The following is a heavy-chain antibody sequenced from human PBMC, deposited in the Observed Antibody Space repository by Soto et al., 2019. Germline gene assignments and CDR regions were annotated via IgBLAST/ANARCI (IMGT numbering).Heavy chain of an antibody. CDR3: GRLGGRPTTSYCFVL. J-gene: IGHJ1*01. D-gene: IGHD2-21*02. Sequence: SETLSLTCSVSGDSSNSDKYYWGWIRQPPGKGLEWIGSIYFRGNTYYNPSLQTRVTISLDKSKSQFSLKLNSVTAADSAVYFFGRLGGRPTTSYCFVLGGKGALATVPS. V-gene: IGHV4-39*01. CDR1: GDSSNSDKYY. CDR2: IYFRGNT.